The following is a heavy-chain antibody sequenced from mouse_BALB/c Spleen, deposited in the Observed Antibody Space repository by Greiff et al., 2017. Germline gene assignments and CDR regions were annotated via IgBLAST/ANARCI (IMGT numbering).Heavy chain of an antibody. CDR1: GDSITSGY. CDR3: ARERGYDGAFAY. J-gene: IGHJ3*01. Sequence: EVKLEESGPSLVKPSQTLSLTCSVTGDSITSGYWNWIRKFPGNKLEYMGYISYSGSTYYNPSLKSRISITRDTSKNQYYLQLNSVTTEDTATYYCARERGYDGAFAYWGQGTLVTVSA. V-gene: IGHV3-8*02. D-gene: IGHD2-2*01. CDR2: ISYSGST.